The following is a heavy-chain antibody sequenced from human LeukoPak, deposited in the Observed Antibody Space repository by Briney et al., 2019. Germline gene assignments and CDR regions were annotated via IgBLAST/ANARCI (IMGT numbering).Heavy chain of an antibody. CDR1: GGSISSYY. D-gene: IGHD6-13*01. Sequence: KPSETLSLTCTVSGGSISSYYWSWIRQPPGKGLEWLGYIYYSGSTNYNPSLKSQVTISVDTSKNQFSLKLSSVTAADTAVYYCARGGAAAMDYWGQGTLVTVSS. CDR3: ARGGAAAMDY. V-gene: IGHV4-59*01. CDR2: IYYSGST. J-gene: IGHJ4*02.